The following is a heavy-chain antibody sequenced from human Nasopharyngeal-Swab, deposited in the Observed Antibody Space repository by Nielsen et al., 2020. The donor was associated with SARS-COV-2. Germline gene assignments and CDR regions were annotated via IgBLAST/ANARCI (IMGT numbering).Heavy chain of an antibody. V-gene: IGHV3-7*03. CDR2: IKQDGTLK. CDR3: ARGSHKSGWF. Sequence: GESLKISCGGSGFTFSDYWMNWVRQSPEKGLEWVANIKQDGTLKSYVDSVKGRFIISRDNAKNSLDLQMNSLRVEDTAVYYCARGSHKSGWFWGQGTLVTVSS. D-gene: IGHD6-19*01. J-gene: IGHJ4*02. CDR1: GFTFSDYW.